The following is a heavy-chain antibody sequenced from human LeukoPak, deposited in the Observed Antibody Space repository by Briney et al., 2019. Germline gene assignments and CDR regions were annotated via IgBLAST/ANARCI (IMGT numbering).Heavy chain of an antibody. CDR1: GFTFSSYA. D-gene: IGHD2-2*01. Sequence: PGGSLRLSCAASGFTFSSYAMSWVRQAPGKGLEWVSAISGSGGSTYYAGSVKGRFTISRDNSKNTLYLQMNSLRAEDTAVYYCANRALYWSSTSCYAGGAFDIWGQGTMVTVSS. J-gene: IGHJ3*02. CDR2: ISGSGGST. V-gene: IGHV3-23*01. CDR3: ANRALYWSSTSCYAGGAFDI.